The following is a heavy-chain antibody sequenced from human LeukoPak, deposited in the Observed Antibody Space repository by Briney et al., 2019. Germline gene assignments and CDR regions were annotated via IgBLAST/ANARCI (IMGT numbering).Heavy chain of an antibody. CDR1: GGTFSSYA. Sequence: ASVKVSCKAPGGTFSSYAISWVRQAPGQGLEWMGGIIPIFGTANYAQKFQGRVTITADESTSTAYMELSSLRSEDTAVYYCARPAVVIAAAGTWFDPWGQGTLVTVSS. D-gene: IGHD6-13*01. V-gene: IGHV1-69*01. CDR3: ARPAVVIAAAGTWFDP. J-gene: IGHJ5*02. CDR2: IIPIFGTA.